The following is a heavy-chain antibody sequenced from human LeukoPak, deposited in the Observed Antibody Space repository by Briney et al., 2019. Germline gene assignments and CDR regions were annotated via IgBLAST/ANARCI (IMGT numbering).Heavy chain of an antibody. CDR3: AKDRGLGYCSGGSCYGVH. CDR1: GFTFSSSA. CDR2: ISNNGGYT. Sequence: GGSLRLSCAASGFTFSSSAMSWVRQAPGKGLEWVSAISNNGGYTYYADSVQGRFTISRDNSKSTLCLQMNSLRAEDTAVYYCAKDRGLGYCSGGSCYGVHWGQGTLVTVSS. D-gene: IGHD2-15*01. J-gene: IGHJ4*02. V-gene: IGHV3-23*01.